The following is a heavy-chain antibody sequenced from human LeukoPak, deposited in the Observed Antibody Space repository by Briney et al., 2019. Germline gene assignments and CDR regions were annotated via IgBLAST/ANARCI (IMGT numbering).Heavy chain of an antibody. Sequence: GGSLRLSCAASGFTFSSYGMHWVRQAPGKGLEWVSVISYDGSNKYYADSVKGRFTISRGNSKNTLYLQMNSLRAEDTAVYYCAKAKRVNDPNWFDPWGQGTLVTVSS. CDR3: AKAKRVNDPNWFDP. CDR1: GFTFSSYG. J-gene: IGHJ5*02. CDR2: ISYDGSNK. V-gene: IGHV3-30*18.